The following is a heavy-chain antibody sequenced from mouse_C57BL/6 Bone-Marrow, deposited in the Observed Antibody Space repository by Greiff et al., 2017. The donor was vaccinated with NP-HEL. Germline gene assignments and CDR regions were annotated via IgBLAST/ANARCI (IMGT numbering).Heavy chain of an antibody. D-gene: IGHD1-1*01. CDR2: IYPGSGNT. CDR1: GYTFTDYY. V-gene: IGHV1-76*01. CDR3: ARSHYYGSSYEYYFDY. J-gene: IGHJ2*01. Sequence: VKLQESGAELVRPGASVKLSCKASGYTFTDYYINWVKQRPGQGLEWIARIYPGSGNTYYNEKFKGKATLTAEKSSSTAYMQLSSLTSEYSAVYFCARSHYYGSSYEYYFDYWGQGTTLTVSS.